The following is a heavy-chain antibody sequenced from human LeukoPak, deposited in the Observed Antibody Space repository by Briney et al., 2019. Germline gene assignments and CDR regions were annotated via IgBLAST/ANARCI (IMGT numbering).Heavy chain of an antibody. Sequence: SETLSLTCAVYGGSFSGYYWSWIRQPPGKGLEWIGEINHSGSTNYNPSLKSRVTISVDTSKNQFSLKLSSVTAADTAVYYCASSGYSSSWYNLNWFDPWGQGTLVTVSS. CDR3: ASSGYSSSWYNLNWFDP. CDR1: GGSFSGYY. D-gene: IGHD6-13*01. V-gene: IGHV4-34*01. J-gene: IGHJ5*02. CDR2: INHSGST.